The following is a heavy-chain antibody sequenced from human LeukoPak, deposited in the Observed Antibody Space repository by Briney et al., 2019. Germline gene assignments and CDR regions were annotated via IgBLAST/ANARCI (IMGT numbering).Heavy chain of an antibody. CDR3: ARVLLSMWSYYGMDV. CDR2: ISSSGSTI. D-gene: IGHD2-21*01. Sequence: GGSLRLSCAASGFTFSSYEMNWVRQAPGKGLEWVSYISSSGSTIYYADSVKGRFTISRDNAKNSLYLQMNSLRAEDTAVYYCARVLLSMWSYYGMDVWGQGTTVTVSS. CDR1: GFTFSSYE. V-gene: IGHV3-48*03. J-gene: IGHJ6*02.